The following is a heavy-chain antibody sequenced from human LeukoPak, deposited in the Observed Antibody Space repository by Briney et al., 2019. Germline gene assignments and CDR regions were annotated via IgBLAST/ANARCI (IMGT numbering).Heavy chain of an antibody. V-gene: IGHV1-2*02. CDR1: GSTFTGYD. CDR2: INPNSGGT. CDR3: VAAAPLTYDYYYMDV. J-gene: IGHJ6*03. D-gene: IGHD2-15*01. Sequence: GASVTVSCKASGSTFTGYDMRWGRQAPGPGLEWMGWINPNSGGTNYAQKFQGRVTMTRDTSISTAYMELSRLRSDDTAVYYCVAAAPLTYDYYYMDVWGKGTTVTVSS.